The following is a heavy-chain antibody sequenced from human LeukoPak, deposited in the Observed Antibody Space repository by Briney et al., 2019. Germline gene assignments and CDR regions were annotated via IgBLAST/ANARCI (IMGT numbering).Heavy chain of an antibody. CDR2: IYYSGST. J-gene: IGHJ4*02. V-gene: IGHV4-59*01. CDR3: ARELYGSGSYGY. D-gene: IGHD3-10*01. CDR1: GGSISSYY. Sequence: PSETMSLTCTVSGGSISSYYCSWIRQPPGEGLEWIGYIYYSGSTNYNPSLKSRVTISVDTSKNQFSLKLSSVTAADTAVYYCARELYGSGSYGYWGQGTLVTVSS.